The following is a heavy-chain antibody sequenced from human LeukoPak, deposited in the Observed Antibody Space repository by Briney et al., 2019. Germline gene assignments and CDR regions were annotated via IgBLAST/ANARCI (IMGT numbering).Heavy chain of an antibody. Sequence: ASVKVSCKASGYTFTSYYMHWVRQAPGQGLEWMGIINPSGGSTSYAQKFQGRVTMARDTSTSTVYMELSSLRSEDTAVYYCARYHRVGYSSSYGMDVWGQGTTVTVSS. J-gene: IGHJ6*02. CDR3: ARYHRVGYSSSYGMDV. CDR1: GYTFTSYY. D-gene: IGHD6-13*01. CDR2: INPSGGST. V-gene: IGHV1-46*01.